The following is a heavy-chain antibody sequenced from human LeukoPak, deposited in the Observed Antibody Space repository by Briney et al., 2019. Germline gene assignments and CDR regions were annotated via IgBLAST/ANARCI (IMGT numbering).Heavy chain of an antibody. CDR3: AKAFDWSGYYIQGFDY. V-gene: IGHV3-23*01. CDR2: IRGSGSTK. D-gene: IGHD3-3*01. CDR1: GFTFRTYG. Sequence: GGSLRLSCEASGFTFRTYGMSWVRQAPGKGLEWVSAIRGSGSTKHYAASVKGRRTISRDNSKNTLYRQMDSLRVEDTAVYYCAKAFDWSGYYIQGFDYWGQGALVTVSS. J-gene: IGHJ4*02.